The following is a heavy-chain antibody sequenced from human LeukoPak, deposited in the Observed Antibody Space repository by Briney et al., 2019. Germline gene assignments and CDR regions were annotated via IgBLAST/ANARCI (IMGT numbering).Heavy chain of an antibody. D-gene: IGHD3-22*01. J-gene: IGHJ4*02. Sequence: GGSLRLSCAASGFTFSNAWMSWVRQAPGKGLEWVGRIKSKTGGGTTDYAAPVKGRFTISRDDSKNTLYLQMNSLKTEDTAVYYCTTDYRTYYYDSSGYFSRGDYWGQGTLVTVSS. CDR2: IKSKTGGGTT. CDR3: TTDYRTYYYDSSGYFSRGDY. V-gene: IGHV3-15*01. CDR1: GFTFSNAW.